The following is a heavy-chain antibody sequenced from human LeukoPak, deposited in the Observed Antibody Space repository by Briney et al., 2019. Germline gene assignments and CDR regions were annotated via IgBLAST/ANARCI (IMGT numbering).Heavy chain of an antibody. CDR2: INPNSGGT. V-gene: IGHV1-2*02. Sequence: GASVKVSCKASGYTFTGYYMHWVRQAPGQGLEWMGWINPNSGGTNYAQKFQGRVTMTRDTSISTAYMELSRLRSDDTAVYYCARDQYSGYDGGDAFDIWGQGTMVTVSS. D-gene: IGHD5-12*01. CDR1: GYTFTGYY. J-gene: IGHJ3*02. CDR3: ARDQYSGYDGGDAFDI.